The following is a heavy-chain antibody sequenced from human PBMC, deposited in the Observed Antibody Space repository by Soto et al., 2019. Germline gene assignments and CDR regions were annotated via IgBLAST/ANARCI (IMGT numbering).Heavy chain of an antibody. CDR3: TRHFGDYSDS. J-gene: IGHJ4*02. D-gene: IGHD3-3*01. V-gene: IGHV4-39*01. CDR1: GGSISSGSYY. Sequence: SETLSLTCAVSGGSISSGSYYWGWIRQPPGKGLEWIGNIFSSGTIYYNPSLKGRVTISVDTSKNQFSLKLSSVTAADTAVYYCTRHFGDYSDSWGQGTLVTVSS. CDR2: IFSSGTI.